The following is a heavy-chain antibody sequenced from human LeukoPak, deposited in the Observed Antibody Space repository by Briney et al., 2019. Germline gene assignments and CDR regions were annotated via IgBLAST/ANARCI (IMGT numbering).Heavy chain of an antibody. D-gene: IGHD3-16*02. CDR3: ASKGSYRLLSFDY. J-gene: IGHJ4*02. CDR2: IYYSGST. Sequence: SETLSLTCTVSGGSISSSSYYWGWIRQPPGKGLEWIGSIYYSGSTYYNPSLKSRVTISVDTSKNQFSLKLSSVTAADTAVYYCASKGSYRLLSFDYWGQGTLVTVSS. V-gene: IGHV4-39*01. CDR1: GGSISSSSYY.